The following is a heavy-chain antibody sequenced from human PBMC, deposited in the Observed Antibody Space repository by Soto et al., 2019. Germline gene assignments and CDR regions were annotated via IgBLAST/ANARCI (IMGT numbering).Heavy chain of an antibody. J-gene: IGHJ6*02. Sequence: SETLSLTCAVYGGSFSGYYWSWIRQPPGKGLEWVGEINQSGSTNYNPSLKSRVTISVDTSKNQFSLKLSSVTAADTAVYYCARESITIFEVVTDYYGLDVWGQGTTVTVS. CDR2: INQSGST. CDR1: GGSFSGYY. V-gene: IGHV4-34*01. CDR3: ARESITIFEVVTDYYGLDV. D-gene: IGHD3-3*01.